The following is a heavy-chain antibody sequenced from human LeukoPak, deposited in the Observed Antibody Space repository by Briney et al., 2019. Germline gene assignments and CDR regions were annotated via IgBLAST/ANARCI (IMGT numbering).Heavy chain of an antibody. CDR2: ISGSGGGT. Sequence: TGGSLRLSCAASGFTFTSCAITWVRQAPGKGLEWVSSISGSGGGTFYADSVKGRFTVSRDNSKNTLYLKINRLRAEDTAVYYCAKGPYASAWFGEYWGQGPLVTVSS. D-gene: IGHD3-10*01. CDR3: AKGPYASAWFGEY. J-gene: IGHJ4*02. CDR1: GFTFTSCA. V-gene: IGHV3-23*01.